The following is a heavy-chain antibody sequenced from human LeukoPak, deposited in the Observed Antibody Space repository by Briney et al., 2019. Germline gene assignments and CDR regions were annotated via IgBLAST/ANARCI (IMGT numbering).Heavy chain of an antibody. CDR3: ARGQHYDILTGYYPLFDY. D-gene: IGHD3-9*01. V-gene: IGHV4-61*01. J-gene: IGHJ4*02. CDR2: IYYSGST. CDR1: GYSISSGYY. Sequence: PSETLSLTCTVSGYSISSGYYWGWIRQPPGKGLEWIGYIYYSGSTNYNPSLKSRVTISVDTSKNQFSLKLSSVTAADTAVYYCARGQHYDILTGYYPLFDYWGQGTLVTVSS.